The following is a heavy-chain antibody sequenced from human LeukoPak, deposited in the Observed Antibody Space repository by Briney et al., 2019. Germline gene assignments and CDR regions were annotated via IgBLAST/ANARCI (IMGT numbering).Heavy chain of an antibody. Sequence: PGGSLRLSCAVFGVTVSSNYMSWVRQAPGKGLEWVSVLYGGGTTYYADSVKGRFTISRDNSKNTLYLQMNSLRAEDTAVYYCAKGGRAAAGTRVDYWGQGTLVTVSS. J-gene: IGHJ4*02. CDR3: AKGGRAAAGTRVDY. CDR2: LYGGGTT. V-gene: IGHV3-53*01. CDR1: GVTVSSNY. D-gene: IGHD6-13*01.